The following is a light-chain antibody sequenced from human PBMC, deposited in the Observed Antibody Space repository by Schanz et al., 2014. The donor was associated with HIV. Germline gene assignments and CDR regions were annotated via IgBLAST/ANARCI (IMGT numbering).Light chain of an antibody. J-gene: IGLJ2*01. V-gene: IGLV1-44*01. CDR1: SSNIGSNT. Sequence: QSVLTQPPSASGTPGQRVTISCSGGSSNIGSNTVNWYQHLPGTAPKLLIYANNQRPSGVPDRFSGSKSGTSASLAISGLQSEDEADYYCAAWDDSVQLFGGGTKVTVL. CDR3: AAWDDSVQL. CDR2: ANN.